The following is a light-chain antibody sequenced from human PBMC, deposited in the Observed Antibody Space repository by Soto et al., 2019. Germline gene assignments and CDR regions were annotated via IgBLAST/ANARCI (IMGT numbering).Light chain of an antibody. CDR2: APT. Sequence: EIVLTQSPGPLSLSPGQRATLSCRASQSGSSSYVGWYKRKPGQAPRLLIYAPTSSATGIPDRFSGSGSATNFTLTISRLETAYFAVYYCQQYGSSPYTCGEGTKLEIK. CDR1: QSGSSSY. CDR3: QQYGSSPYT. J-gene: IGKJ2*01. V-gene: IGKV3-20*01.